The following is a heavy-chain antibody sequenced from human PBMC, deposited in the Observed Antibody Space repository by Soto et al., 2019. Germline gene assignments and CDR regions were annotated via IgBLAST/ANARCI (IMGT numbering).Heavy chain of an antibody. J-gene: IGHJ4*02. CDR1: GYSFAGYW. V-gene: IGHV5-51*01. Sequence: PGESLKISCKGSGYSFAGYWITWVSQKPGKGLEWRGNVFPSDSDARYRPGVDGPVTVSADHSITTASLQLLKPKASDTAIYYSTKGATSPFDSWGQGTRVTGSS. D-gene: IGHD1-1*01. CDR3: TKGATSPFDS. CDR2: VFPSDSDA.